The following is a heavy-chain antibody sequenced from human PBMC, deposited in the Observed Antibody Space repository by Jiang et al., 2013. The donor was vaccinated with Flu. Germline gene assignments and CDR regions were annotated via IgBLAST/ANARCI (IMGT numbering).Heavy chain of an antibody. J-gene: IGHJ4*02. CDR3: AKDQSSEVY. D-gene: IGHD3-22*01. CDR2: ISGGGDET. CDR1: A. Sequence: AMTWVRQSPGKGLGWVSGISGGGDETYYADSVKGRFTISRDNSKNTLYLQMDSLRVEDTAVYYCAKDQSSEVYWGQGTLVTVSS. V-gene: IGHV3-23*01.